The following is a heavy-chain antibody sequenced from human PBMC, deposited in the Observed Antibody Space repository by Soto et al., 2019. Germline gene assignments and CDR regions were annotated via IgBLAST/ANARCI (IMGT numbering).Heavy chain of an antibody. V-gene: IGHV4-59*01. Sequence: SETLSLTCTVSGGSISSYYWSWIRQPPGKGLEWIGYIYYSGSTNYNPSLKSRVTISVDTSKNQFSLKLSSVTAADTAVYYCARDVRGYSYGPLMDVWGKGTTVTVSS. J-gene: IGHJ6*03. CDR3: ARDVRGYSYGPLMDV. CDR2: IYYSGST. CDR1: GGSISSYY. D-gene: IGHD5-18*01.